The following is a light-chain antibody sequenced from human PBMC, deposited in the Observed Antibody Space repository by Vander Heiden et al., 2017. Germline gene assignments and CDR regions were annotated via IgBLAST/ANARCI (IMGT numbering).Light chain of an antibody. CDR3: QHVLSYSNYT. Sequence: DIQMTQSPSTLSASLGDRVTITCRASQHIRIWLAWYQQKPGKAPRLLIYKASTLETGVPPRFSGSGYGTEFSLTISSRQPEDFATYYCQHVLSYSNYTFGQGTKLEI. CDR1: QHIRIW. J-gene: IGKJ2*01. V-gene: IGKV1-5*03. CDR2: KAS.